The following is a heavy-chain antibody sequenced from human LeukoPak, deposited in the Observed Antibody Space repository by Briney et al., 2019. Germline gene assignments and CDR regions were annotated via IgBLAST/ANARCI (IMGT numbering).Heavy chain of an antibody. CDR1: GFTFSADS. J-gene: IGHJ4*02. V-gene: IGHV3-48*02. CDR3: ARDRPGKYYFDS. CDR2: ISRTGSTT. D-gene: IGHD1-14*01. Sequence: PGGSLRLSCAASGFTFSADSMNCVRQAPEKGLEWISYISRTGSTTNYGDSVKGRSTISRDNAKNSLFLQLNNLRDEDTAVYFCARDRPGKYYFDSWGQGTLVIVSS.